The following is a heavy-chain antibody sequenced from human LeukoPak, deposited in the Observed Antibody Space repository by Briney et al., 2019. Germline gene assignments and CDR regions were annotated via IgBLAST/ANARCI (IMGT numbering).Heavy chain of an antibody. CDR1: GDTLTGYH. D-gene: IGHD6-13*01. Sequence: ASVKVSCEASGDTLTGYHIPWVRQAPGQGLEWMGRINPYSGDTTFAQKFQGRVTMTRDTSITTAYMDLSSLTPADTAVYFCARDQGSLTRSWYTGYWGQGTQVTVSS. J-gene: IGHJ4*02. V-gene: IGHV1-2*06. CDR2: INPYSGDT. CDR3: ARDQGSLTRSWYTGY.